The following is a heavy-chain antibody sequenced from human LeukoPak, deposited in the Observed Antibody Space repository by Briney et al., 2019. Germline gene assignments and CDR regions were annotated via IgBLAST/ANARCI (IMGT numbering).Heavy chain of an antibody. CDR2: ISGSGGST. J-gene: IGHJ4*02. CDR1: GFTFSSYA. Sequence: GGSLRLSCAASGFTFSSYAMSWLRQAPGKGLEWVSAISGSGGSTYYADSVKGRFTISRDNSKNTLYLQMNSLRAEDTAVYYCAKYYYGSGSYYFDYWGQGTLVTVSS. CDR3: AKYYYGSGSYYFDY. D-gene: IGHD3-10*01. V-gene: IGHV3-23*01.